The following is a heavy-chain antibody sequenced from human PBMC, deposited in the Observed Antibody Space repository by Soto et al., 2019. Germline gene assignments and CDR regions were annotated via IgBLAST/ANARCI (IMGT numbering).Heavy chain of an antibody. J-gene: IGHJ2*01. D-gene: IGHD4-17*01. CDR1: GFTFSDYY. Sequence: PGGSLRLSCAASGFTFSDYYMSWIRQAPGKGLEWVSYISSSSSYTNYADSVKGRFTISRDNAKNSLYLQMNSLRAEDTAVYYCARDGGGDYGGYRYFDLWGRGTLVTVSS. CDR2: ISSSSSYT. CDR3: ARDGGGDYGGYRYFDL. V-gene: IGHV3-11*06.